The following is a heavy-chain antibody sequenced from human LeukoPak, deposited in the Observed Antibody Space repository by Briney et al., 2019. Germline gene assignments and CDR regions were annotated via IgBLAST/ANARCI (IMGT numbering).Heavy chain of an antibody. Sequence: GGSLRLSCAASGFTFSSYSMNWVRQAPGKGLEWVSSISSSSSYIYYADSVKGRLTISRDNAKNSLYLQMNSLRAEDTAVYYCARDLRGSCDYWGQGTLVTVSS. CDR3: ARDLRGSCDY. D-gene: IGHD3-10*01. CDR2: ISSSSSYI. V-gene: IGHV3-21*01. CDR1: GFTFSSYS. J-gene: IGHJ4*02.